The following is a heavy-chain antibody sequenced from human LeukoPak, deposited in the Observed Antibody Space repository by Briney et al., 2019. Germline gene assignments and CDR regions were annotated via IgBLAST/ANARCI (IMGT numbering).Heavy chain of an antibody. Sequence: GSLRLSCTASGFTFGDYAMSWVRQAPRKGLEWVGFIRSKAYGGTTEYAASVKGRFTISRDDSKSIAYLQMNSLKTEDTAVYYCTRHPIAVAGTAIDYWGQGTLVTVSS. V-gene: IGHV3-49*04. CDR1: GFTFGDYA. D-gene: IGHD6-19*01. CDR2: IRSKAYGGTT. J-gene: IGHJ4*02. CDR3: TRHPIAVAGTAIDY.